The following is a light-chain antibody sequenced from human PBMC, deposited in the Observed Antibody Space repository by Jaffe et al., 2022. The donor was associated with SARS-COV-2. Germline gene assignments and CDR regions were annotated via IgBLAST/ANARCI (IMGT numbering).Light chain of an antibody. CDR3: QQYYVWPNN. CDR2: DAS. CDR1: QSVGSN. Sequence: IVMTQSPATLSVSPGERATLSCRASQSVGSNLAWYQQKPGQAPRLLMYDASTRATGIPFRFSGSGSGTEFTLTISSLKSEDFVVYYCQQYYVWPNNFGQGTKLDI. J-gene: IGKJ2*01. V-gene: IGKV3-15*01.